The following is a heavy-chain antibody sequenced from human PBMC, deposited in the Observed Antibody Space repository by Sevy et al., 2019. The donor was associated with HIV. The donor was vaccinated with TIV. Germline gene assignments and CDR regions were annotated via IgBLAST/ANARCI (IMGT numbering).Heavy chain of an antibody. CDR2: ISNSGSNI. Sequence: GGSLRLSCAASGFTFSSYEMNWVRQAPGKGLEWVSYISNSGSNIYYADSVRGRFTISRDTAKNSLYLQMNSQRAEDTAVYYCARDLPPSATTVAHFDYWGQGTLVTVSS. CDR3: ARDLPPSATTVAHFDY. V-gene: IGHV3-48*03. D-gene: IGHD4-17*01. CDR1: GFTFSSYE. J-gene: IGHJ4*02.